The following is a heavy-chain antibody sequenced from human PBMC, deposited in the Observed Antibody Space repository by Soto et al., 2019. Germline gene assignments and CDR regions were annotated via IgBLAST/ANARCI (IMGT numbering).Heavy chain of an antibody. J-gene: IGHJ6*02. CDR3: ARGVAVAGIYYYYGMDV. V-gene: IGHV1-69*13. CDR2: IIPIFGTA. CDR1: GGTFSSYA. Sequence: EASVKVSCKASGGTFSSYAISWVRQAPGQGLEWMGGIIPIFGTANYAQKFQGRVTITADESTSTAYMELSSLRSEDTAVYYCARGVAVAGIYYYYGMDVWGQGTTVTVSS. D-gene: IGHD6-19*01.